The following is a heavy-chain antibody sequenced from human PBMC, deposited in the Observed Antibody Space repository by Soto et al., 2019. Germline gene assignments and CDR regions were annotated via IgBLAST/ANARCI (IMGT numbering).Heavy chain of an antibody. D-gene: IGHD6-13*01. V-gene: IGHV4-39*07. CDR1: GGSISSSGYY. J-gene: IGHJ4*02. CDR2: INHSGST. CDR3: ARGRKYSSSFSIVPFDY. Sequence: SETLSLTCTVSGGSISSSGYYWSWIRQPPGKGLEWIGEINHSGSTNYNPSLKSRVTISVDTSENQFSLKLSSVTAADTAVYYCARGRKYSSSFSIVPFDYWGQGTLVTVSS.